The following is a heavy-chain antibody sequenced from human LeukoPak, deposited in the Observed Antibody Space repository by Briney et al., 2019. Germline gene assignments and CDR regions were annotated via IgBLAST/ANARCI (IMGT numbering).Heavy chain of an antibody. V-gene: IGHV3-21*01. J-gene: IGHJ4*02. CDR3: ARDRGLTGTNFDY. D-gene: IGHD1-20*01. CDR2: ISSSSSYI. Sequence: GGSLRLSCAASGFTFSSYSMNWVRQAPGKGLEWVSSISSSSSYICYADSVKGRFTISRDNAKNSLYLQMNSLRAEDTAVYYCARDRGLTGTNFDYWGQGTLVTVSS. CDR1: GFTFSSYS.